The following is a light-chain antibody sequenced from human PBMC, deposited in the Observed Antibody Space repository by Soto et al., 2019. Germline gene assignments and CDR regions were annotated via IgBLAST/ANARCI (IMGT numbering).Light chain of an antibody. CDR3: SSYTSSSPYV. CDR2: DVS. Sequence: QSALTQPASVSGSPGQSITISCTGTSSDVGGYNYVSWYQQHPGKAPKLMIYDVSNRPSVVSNRFSGSKSGNTASLTISGLQAEYEADYYCSSYTSSSPYVFGTGTKLTVL. J-gene: IGLJ1*01. CDR1: SSDVGGYNY. V-gene: IGLV2-14*01.